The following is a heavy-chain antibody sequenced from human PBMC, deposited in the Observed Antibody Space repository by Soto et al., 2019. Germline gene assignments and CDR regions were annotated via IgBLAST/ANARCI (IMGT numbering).Heavy chain of an antibody. CDR2: IIPILGIA. D-gene: IGHD1-1*01. CDR1: GGTFSSYT. CDR3: ARVYNRFQLERS. J-gene: IGHJ5*02. Sequence: QVQLVQSGAEVKKPGSSVKVSCKASGGTFSSYTISWVRQAPGQGLEWMGRIIPILGIANYAQKFQGRVTITADKSTSTAYMELSGLRSEDTAVYYCARVYNRFQLERSWGQGTLVTVSS. V-gene: IGHV1-69*02.